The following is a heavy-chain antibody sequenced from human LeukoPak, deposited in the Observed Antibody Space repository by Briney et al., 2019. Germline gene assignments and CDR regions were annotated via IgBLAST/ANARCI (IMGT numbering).Heavy chain of an antibody. CDR1: GFTFSSYA. Sequence: GGSLRLSCAASGFTFSSYAMSWVRQAPGKGLEWVSAISGSSGSTYYADSVKGRFTISRDNSKNTLYLQMNSLRAEDTAVYYCAKSNYYDSSGHSRKFDYWGQGTLVTVSS. CDR3: AKSNYYDSSGHSRKFDY. CDR2: ISGSSGST. D-gene: IGHD3-22*01. J-gene: IGHJ4*02. V-gene: IGHV3-23*01.